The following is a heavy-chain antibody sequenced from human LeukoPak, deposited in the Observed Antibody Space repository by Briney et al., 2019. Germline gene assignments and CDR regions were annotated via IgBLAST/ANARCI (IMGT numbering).Heavy chain of an antibody. V-gene: IGHV3-23*01. J-gene: IGHJ3*02. D-gene: IGHD3-10*01. CDR1: GFTFSSYA. CDR2: ISGSGGST. CDR3: AKGAAPLWFGYDAFDI. Sequence: PGGSLRLSCAASGFTFSSYAMSWVRQAPGKGLEWVSAISGSGGSTYYGDSVKGRFTISRDNSKNTLYLQMNSLRAKDTAVYYCAKGAAPLWFGYDAFDIWGQGTMVTVSS.